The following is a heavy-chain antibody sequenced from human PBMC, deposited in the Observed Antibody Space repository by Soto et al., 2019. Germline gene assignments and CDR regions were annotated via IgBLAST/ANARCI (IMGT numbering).Heavy chain of an antibody. V-gene: IGHV3-33*01. CDR3: AREFPDSTPVDY. CDR1: GFTFSSYG. J-gene: IGHJ4*02. Sequence: GGSLRLSCAASGFTFSSYGMHWVRQAPGKRLEWVAVIWYDGSNKYYADSVKGRFTISRDNSKNTLYLQMNSLRAEDTAVYYCAREFPDSTPVDYWGQGTLVTVSS. CDR2: IWYDGSNK.